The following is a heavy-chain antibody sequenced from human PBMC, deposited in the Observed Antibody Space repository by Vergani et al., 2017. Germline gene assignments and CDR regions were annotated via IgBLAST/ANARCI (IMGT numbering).Heavy chain of an antibody. CDR2: INPSGGST. J-gene: IGHJ3*02. Sequence: QVQLVQSGAEVKKPGALVKVSCKASGYIFTSYYMHWVRQAPGQGLEWMGIINPSGGSTSYAQKFQGRVTMTRDTSTSTVYMELSSLRSEDTAVYYCARWIQLSAFDIWGQGTMVTVSS. D-gene: IGHD5-18*01. V-gene: IGHV1-46*03. CDR1: GYIFTSYY. CDR3: ARWIQLSAFDI.